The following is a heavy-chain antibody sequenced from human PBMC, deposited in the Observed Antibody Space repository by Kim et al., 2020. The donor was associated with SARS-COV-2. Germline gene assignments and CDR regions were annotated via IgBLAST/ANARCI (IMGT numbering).Heavy chain of an antibody. CDR2: INAGNGNT. CDR3: ARVVGWLQFQNWFDP. Sequence: ASVKVSCKASGYTFTSYAMHWVRQAPGQRLEWMGWINAGNGNTKYSQKFQGRVTITRDTSASTAYMELSSLRSEDTAVYYCARVVGWLQFQNWFDPWGQGTLVTVSS. J-gene: IGHJ5*02. V-gene: IGHV1-3*01. D-gene: IGHD5-12*01. CDR1: GYTFTSYA.